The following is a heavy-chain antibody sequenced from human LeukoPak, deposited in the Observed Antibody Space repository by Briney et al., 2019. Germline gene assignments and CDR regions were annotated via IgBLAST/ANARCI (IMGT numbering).Heavy chain of an antibody. V-gene: IGHV4-34*01. CDR2: INHSGST. CDR1: GGSFSGYY. D-gene: IGHD3-10*01. J-gene: IGHJ4*02. CDR3: AIAWAKSYYYGSGRIDY. Sequence: ASETLSLTCVVYGGSFSGYYWSWIRQPPGKGLEWIGEINHSGSTNCNPSLKSRVIISVDTSKNQFSLKLSSVTAADTAVYYCAIAWAKSYYYGSGRIDYWGQGTLVTVSS.